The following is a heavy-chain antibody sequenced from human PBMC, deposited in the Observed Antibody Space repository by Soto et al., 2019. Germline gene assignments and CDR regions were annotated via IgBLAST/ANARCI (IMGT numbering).Heavy chain of an antibody. CDR3: ARHYGYCSGGICYHNYWYFDL. CDR1: GGSITRNY. CDR2: VIYSGKT. D-gene: IGHD2-15*01. V-gene: IGHV4-59*08. J-gene: IGHJ2*01. Sequence: QVQLQESGPGLVKPSETLSLTCTVSGGSITRNYWSWIRQSPRKGLEWIGYVIYSGKTNYNPSLKSRVTMSIDTSKNPCSLRLSSVSAADTAVYHCARHYGYCSGGICYHNYWYFDLWGRGTLVTVSS.